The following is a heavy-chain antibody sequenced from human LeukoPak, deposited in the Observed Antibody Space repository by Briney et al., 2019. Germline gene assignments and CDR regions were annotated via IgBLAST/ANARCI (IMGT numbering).Heavy chain of an antibody. CDR3: ARVGYSSSWYRFYFDY. D-gene: IGHD6-13*01. Sequence: GSLRLSCAASGFTFSSYSMNWVRQAPGKGLEWIGSIYYSGSTYYNPSLKSRVTISVDTSKNQFSLKLSSVTAADTAVYYCARVGYSSSWYRFYFDYWGQGTLVTVSS. J-gene: IGHJ4*02. V-gene: IGHV4-39*07. CDR2: IYYSGST. CDR1: GFTFSSYS.